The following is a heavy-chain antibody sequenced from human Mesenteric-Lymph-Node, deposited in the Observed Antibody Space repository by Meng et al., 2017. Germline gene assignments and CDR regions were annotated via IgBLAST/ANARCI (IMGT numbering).Heavy chain of an antibody. D-gene: IGHD3-22*01. CDR2: ISAYNGNT. CDR1: GYTFTNDG. CDR3: ARVSDDYDRTGYYNFDY. V-gene: IGHV1-18*01. Sequence: QVRLVQSGAEVKNPGASMKVFCKASGYTFTNDGISWVRQAPGQGLEWMGWISAYNGNTNYAQKLQGRVTMTTDTSMSTAYMELRSLRSDDTAVYYCARVSDDYDRTGYYNFDYWGQGTLVTVSS. J-gene: IGHJ4*02.